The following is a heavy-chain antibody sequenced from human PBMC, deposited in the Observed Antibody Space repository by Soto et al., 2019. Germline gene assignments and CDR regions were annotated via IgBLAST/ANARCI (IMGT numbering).Heavy chain of an antibody. J-gene: IGHJ4*02. CDR2: IIPIFGTA. Sequence: SVKVSCKASGGTFSSYAISWVRQAPGQGLEWMGGIIPIFGTANYSQKFQGRVTITADESTSTAYMELSSLRSEDTAVYYCARDLVDYDSSGSLDYWGQGTLVTV. V-gene: IGHV1-69*13. CDR1: GGTFSSYA. D-gene: IGHD3-22*01. CDR3: ARDLVDYDSSGSLDY.